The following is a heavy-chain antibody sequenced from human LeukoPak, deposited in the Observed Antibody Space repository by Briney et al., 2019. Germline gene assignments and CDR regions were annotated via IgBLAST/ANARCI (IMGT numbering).Heavy chain of an antibody. V-gene: IGHV5-51*01. CDR3: ARRVSSSGFDAFDV. D-gene: IGHD5-12*01. CDR1: GYSFTSYW. J-gene: IGHJ3*01. CDR2: NYPGDSDT. Sequence: GESLKISCKGSGYSFTSYWIGWVRQIPGKGLEWMGINYPGDSDTTYSPSFQGQVTMSADKSISTAYLQWSSLKASDTAMYYCARRVSSSGFDAFDVWGQGTMVTVSS.